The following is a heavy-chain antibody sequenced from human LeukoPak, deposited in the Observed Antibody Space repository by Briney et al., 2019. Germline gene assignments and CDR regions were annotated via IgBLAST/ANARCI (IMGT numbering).Heavy chain of an antibody. Sequence: PGGSLRLSCAASGFTFSSYWMNWVRQAPGKGLEWVSAISVTGGNIYYANSVKGRFTISRDNSKNTLYLQMNSLRVEDTAVYFCAKDRASSVAGSQYYFDDWGQGTLVTVSS. CDR3: AKDRASSVAGSQYYFDD. J-gene: IGHJ4*02. V-gene: IGHV3-23*01. CDR1: GFTFSSYW. CDR2: ISVTGGNI. D-gene: IGHD6-19*01.